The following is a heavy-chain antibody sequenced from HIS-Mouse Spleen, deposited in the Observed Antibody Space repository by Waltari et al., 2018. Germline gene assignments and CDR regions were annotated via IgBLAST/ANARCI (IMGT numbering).Heavy chain of an antibody. D-gene: IGHD7-27*01. V-gene: IGHV4-39*07. J-gene: IGHJ2*01. CDR3: ARDGTGDRQILYWYFDL. CDR1: GGSIRSSSYY. Sequence: QLQLQESGPGLVKPSETLSLTCTVSGGSIRSSSYYWAWIRPPPGKGLEWIGSIYYSGSTYYNPSLKSRVTISVDTSKNQFSLKLSSVTAADTAVYYCARDGTGDRQILYWYFDLWGRGTLVTVSS. CDR2: IYYSGST.